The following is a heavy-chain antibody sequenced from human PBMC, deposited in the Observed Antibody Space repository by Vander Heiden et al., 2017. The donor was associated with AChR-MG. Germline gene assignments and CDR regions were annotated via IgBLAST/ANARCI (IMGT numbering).Heavy chain of an antibody. CDR3: ARQVTMVRGVRRGWFDP. CDR2: IDPSDSYT. Sequence: DVQLVQSGAEVKKPGESLRISCKGSGSSFTSYWISWVRQMPGKGLEWRGRIDPSDSYTNYSPSFQGHVTISDDKSISTAYLQWSSLKASDTAMYYCARQVTMVRGVRRGWFDPWGQGTLVTVSS. V-gene: IGHV5-10-1*03. CDR1: GSSFTSYW. J-gene: IGHJ5*02. D-gene: IGHD3-10*01.